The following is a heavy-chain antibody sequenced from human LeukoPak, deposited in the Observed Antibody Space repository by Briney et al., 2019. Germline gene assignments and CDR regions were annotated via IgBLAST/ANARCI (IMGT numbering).Heavy chain of an antibody. CDR1: GYTLTELS. D-gene: IGHD1-26*01. J-gene: IGHJ3*02. Sequence: RASVKVSCKVSGYTLTELSMHWVRQAPGKGLEWMGGFDPEDGETIYAQKFQGRVTMTEDTSTDTAYMELSSLRSEDTAVYYCARLDSGSYLAGEQPPLRKNDAFDIWGQGTMVTVSS. CDR3: ARLDSGSYLAGEQPPLRKNDAFDI. CDR2: FDPEDGET. V-gene: IGHV1-24*01.